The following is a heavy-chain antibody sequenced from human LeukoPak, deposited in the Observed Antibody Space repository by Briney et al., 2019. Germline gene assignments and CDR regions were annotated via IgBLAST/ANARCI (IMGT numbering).Heavy chain of an antibody. Sequence: ASVKVSCKASGYTFTGYYMHWVRQAPGQGLEWIGWVNTISGGTNYAQKFQGRVTMTRDTSISTAYMELSRLTSDDTAVYYCARGREVAGTVGYWGQGTLVTVSS. V-gene: IGHV1-2*02. CDR2: VNTISGGT. CDR3: ARGREVAGTVGY. CDR1: GYTFTGYY. D-gene: IGHD6-19*01. J-gene: IGHJ4*02.